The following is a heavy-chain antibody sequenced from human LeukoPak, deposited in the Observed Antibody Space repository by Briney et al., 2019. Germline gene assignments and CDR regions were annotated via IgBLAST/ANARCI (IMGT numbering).Heavy chain of an antibody. Sequence: SETLSLTCAVYGGSFSGYYWSWIRQPPGKGLEWIGEINHSGSTNYNPPLKSRVTISADTSKNQFSLKLSSVTAADTAVYYCARVSYYDSSGNRGAFDYWGQGTLVTVSS. D-gene: IGHD3-22*01. CDR2: INHSGST. J-gene: IGHJ4*02. V-gene: IGHV4-34*01. CDR1: GGSFSGYY. CDR3: ARVSYYDSSGNRGAFDY.